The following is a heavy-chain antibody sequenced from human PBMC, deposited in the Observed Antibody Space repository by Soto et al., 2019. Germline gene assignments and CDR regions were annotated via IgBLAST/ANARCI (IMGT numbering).Heavy chain of an antibody. V-gene: IGHV4-30-4*01. J-gene: IGHJ5*02. D-gene: IGHD5-12*01. Sequence: SETLSLTCSVSGASIAGGSYYWSWVRQPQGKGLXWXGXXXSXGXPXYXXXXTSRGTISAGSSKNQLSLQLTSVTAADTAVYYCVRDQYSGYDFALWGQGNLVTVSS. CDR3: VRDQYSGYDFAL. CDR2: XXSXGXP. CDR1: GASIAGGSYY.